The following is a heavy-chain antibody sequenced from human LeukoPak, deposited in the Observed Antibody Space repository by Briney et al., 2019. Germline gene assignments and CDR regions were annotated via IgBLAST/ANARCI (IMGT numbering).Heavy chain of an antibody. J-gene: IGHJ3*02. CDR1: GFTFSSYG. CDR2: IRYDGSNK. D-gene: IGHD2/OR15-2a*01. CDR3: AKDNRRSDAFDI. V-gene: IGHV3-30*02. Sequence: GGSLRLSCAASGFTFSSYGMHWVRQAPGKGLEWVAFIRYDGSNKYYADSVKGRFTISRNNSKNTLYLQMNSLRAEDTAVYYCAKDNRRSDAFDIWGQGTMVTVSS.